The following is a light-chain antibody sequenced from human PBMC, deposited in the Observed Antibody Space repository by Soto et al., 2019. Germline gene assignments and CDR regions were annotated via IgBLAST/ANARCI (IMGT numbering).Light chain of an antibody. V-gene: IGKV3-20*01. Sequence: EIVLTQSPGTLSLSPGERATLSCRASQSVSSGYLAWYQQKPGQAPRLLIYGASSRATSIPDRFSGSGSGTDFTLTISGLEPEDFAVYYCQQYVTSPLTFGGGTKVVIK. J-gene: IGKJ4*01. CDR3: QQYVTSPLT. CDR1: QSVSSGY. CDR2: GAS.